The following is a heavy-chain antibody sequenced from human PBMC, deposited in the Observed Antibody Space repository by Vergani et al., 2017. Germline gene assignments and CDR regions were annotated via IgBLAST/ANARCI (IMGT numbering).Heavy chain of an antibody. Sequence: QVQLVQSGAEVKKPGSSVKVSCKASGGTFSSYAISWVRQAPGQGLEWLGKIVPMFDIAKYAQNFQGKITITADKSTSTAYMEVSSLRSEDTAMYYCARASGSHRDYYYDNMDVWGKGTTVTVSS. V-gene: IGHV1-69*09. D-gene: IGHD1-26*01. CDR1: GGTFSSYA. CDR2: IVPMFDIA. J-gene: IGHJ6*03. CDR3: ARASGSHRDYYYDNMDV.